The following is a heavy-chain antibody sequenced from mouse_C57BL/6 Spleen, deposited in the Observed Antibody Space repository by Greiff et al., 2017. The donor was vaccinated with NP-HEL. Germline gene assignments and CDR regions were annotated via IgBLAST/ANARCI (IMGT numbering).Heavy chain of an antibody. Sequence: VQLKESGPGLVKPSQSLSLTCSVTGYSITSGYYWNWIRQFPGNKLEWMGYISYDGSNNYNPSLKNRISITRDTSKNQFFLKLNSVTTEDTATYYCARGDDYYGSSLFDYWGQGTTLTVSS. CDR2: ISYDGSN. CDR1: GYSITSGYY. J-gene: IGHJ2*01. V-gene: IGHV3-6*01. CDR3: ARGDDYYGSSLFDY. D-gene: IGHD1-1*01.